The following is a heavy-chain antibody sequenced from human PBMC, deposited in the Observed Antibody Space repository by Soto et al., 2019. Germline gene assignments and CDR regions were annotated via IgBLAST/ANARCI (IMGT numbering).Heavy chain of an antibody. CDR1: GGTFSSYA. D-gene: IGHD4-17*01. CDR2: IIPIFGTA. V-gene: IGHV1-69*01. Sequence: QVQLVQSGAEVKKPGSSVKVSCKASGGTFSSYAISWVRQAPGQGLEWMGGIIPIFGTANYAQKFQGRVTITADESTSTAYMELSSLRSEDTAVYYCASTVTTTIYYYCGMDVWGQGTTVTVSS. CDR3: ASTVTTTIYYYCGMDV. J-gene: IGHJ6*02.